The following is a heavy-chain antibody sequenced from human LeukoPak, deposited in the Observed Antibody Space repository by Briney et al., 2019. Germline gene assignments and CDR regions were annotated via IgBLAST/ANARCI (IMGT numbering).Heavy chain of an antibody. D-gene: IGHD3-22*01. V-gene: IGHV3-9*01. CDR1: GFTFRSFA. Sequence: PGGSLRLSCAASGFTFRSFAMSWVRQAPGKGLEWVSGISWNSGSIGYADSVKGRFTISRDNAKNSLYLQMNSLRAEDTALYYCAKGSSPYYYDSVLAFDIWGQGTMVTVSS. CDR3: AKGSSPYYYDSVLAFDI. CDR2: ISWNSGSI. J-gene: IGHJ3*02.